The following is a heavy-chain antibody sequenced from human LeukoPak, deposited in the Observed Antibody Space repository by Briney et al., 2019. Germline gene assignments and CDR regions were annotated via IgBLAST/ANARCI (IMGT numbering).Heavy chain of an antibody. D-gene: IGHD2-8*01. CDR2: INWNGGST. V-gene: IGHV3-20*04. Sequence: GGSLRLSCAASGFTFDDYGMSWVRQAPGKGLEWVSGINWNGGSTGYADSVKGRFTISRDNAKNSLYLQMNSLRAEDTAIYYCATELVAMVTPYDYWGQGTLVPVSS. J-gene: IGHJ4*02. CDR3: ATELVAMVTPYDY. CDR1: GFTFDDYG.